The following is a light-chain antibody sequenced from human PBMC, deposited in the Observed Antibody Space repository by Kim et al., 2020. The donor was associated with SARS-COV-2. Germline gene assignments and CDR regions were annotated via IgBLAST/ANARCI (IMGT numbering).Light chain of an antibody. V-gene: IGKV1-5*03. CDR1: QGINTY. Sequence: DIQMTQSPSTLSASVGDRVTITCRASQGINTYLAWYQQRPGKAPKLLIYLAYTLESGVPPRFSGSGFGTEFTLTINSLQPDDFATYYCQHYVRFPYTFGQGTKLKI. J-gene: IGKJ2*01. CDR2: LAY. CDR3: QHYVRFPYT.